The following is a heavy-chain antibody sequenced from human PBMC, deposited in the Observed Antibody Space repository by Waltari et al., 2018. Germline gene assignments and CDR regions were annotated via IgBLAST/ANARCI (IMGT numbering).Heavy chain of an antibody. CDR2: IQRSGRT. V-gene: IGHV4-4*02. Sequence: QMQLQQSGPGLVQPSGTLSLPATLSGDSTRSGDWWSWVRQPPEKGLEWIGQIQRSGRTNYNPSLESRVTISIDTSNNHFSLKVTSTTAADTAVYYCARDRGRGIYLDSWGRGTLVTVSP. CDR3: ARDRGRGIYLDS. D-gene: IGHD2-15*01. J-gene: IGHJ4*02. CDR1: GDSTRSGDW.